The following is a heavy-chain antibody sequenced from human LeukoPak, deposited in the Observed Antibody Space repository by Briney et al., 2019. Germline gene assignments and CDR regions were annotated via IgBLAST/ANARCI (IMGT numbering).Heavy chain of an antibody. V-gene: IGHV1-2*02. J-gene: IGHJ4*02. Sequence: ASVKVSCKASGYTFTGYYMHWVRQAPGQGLEWMGWINPNSGGTNYAQNFQGRVTMTRDMSISTAYMELSSLKSDDTAVYYCARGTNFYGYDNWGQGTLVTVSS. CDR3: ARGTNFYGYDN. CDR1: GYTFTGYY. CDR2: INPNSGGT. D-gene: IGHD5-18*01.